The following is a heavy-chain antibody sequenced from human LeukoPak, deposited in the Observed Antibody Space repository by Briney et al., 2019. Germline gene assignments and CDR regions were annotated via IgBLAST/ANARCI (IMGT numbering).Heavy chain of an antibody. D-gene: IGHD2-2*01. V-gene: IGHV4-39*07. Sequence: SETLSLTCTVSGGSISSSSYYWGWIRQPPGKGLEWIGSIYYSGSTYYNPSLKSRVTISVDTSKNQFSLKLSSVTAADTAVYYCARDFLPGMDCSSTSCPFFYWGQGTLVTVSS. CDR3: ARDFLPGMDCSSTSCPFFY. CDR2: IYYSGST. J-gene: IGHJ4*02. CDR1: GGSISSSSYY.